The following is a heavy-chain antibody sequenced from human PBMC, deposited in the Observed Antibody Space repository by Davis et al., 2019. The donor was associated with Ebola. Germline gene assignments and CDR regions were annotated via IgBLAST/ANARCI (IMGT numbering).Heavy chain of an antibody. D-gene: IGHD6-13*01. CDR1: GFTFSSYW. CDR2: IKGDESST. CDR3: ARTRYSSSWFVGDCDY. Sequence: GSLRLSCAASGFTFSSYWMHWVRQAPGKGLVWVSRIKGDESSTSYADSVKGRFTISRDNAKNTLYLQMNSLRAEDTAIYYCARTRYSSSWFVGDCDYWGQGTLVSVSS. V-gene: IGHV3-74*01. J-gene: IGHJ4*02.